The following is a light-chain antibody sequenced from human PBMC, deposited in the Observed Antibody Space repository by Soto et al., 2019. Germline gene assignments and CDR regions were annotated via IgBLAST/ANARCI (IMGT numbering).Light chain of an antibody. CDR2: RVF. V-gene: IGKV3-20*01. Sequence: EIVVTQSPGTVSVFPWETVTLSCRASQSVSGYLAWYHQKPGQAPRLVLLRVFTRAIGVPARFSGSGSGTDFTLIISRLEPEDFAGYHCQQYSSSPWTFGQGTKVDIK. CDR1: QSVSGY. CDR3: QQYSSSPWT. J-gene: IGKJ1*01.